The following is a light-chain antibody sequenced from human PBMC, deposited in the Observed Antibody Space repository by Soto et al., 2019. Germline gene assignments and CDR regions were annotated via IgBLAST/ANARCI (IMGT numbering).Light chain of an antibody. J-gene: IGLJ2*01. V-gene: IGLV1-44*01. CDR2: SNN. Sequence: QPVLTQPPSASGTPGQRVTISCSGSSSNIGSNTVNWYQQLPGTAHKLLIYSNNQRPSGVPDRFSGSKSGTSASLAISGLQSEDEADYYCAAWDDSLNGQGVFGGGTKVTVL. CDR3: AAWDDSLNGQGV. CDR1: SSNIGSNT.